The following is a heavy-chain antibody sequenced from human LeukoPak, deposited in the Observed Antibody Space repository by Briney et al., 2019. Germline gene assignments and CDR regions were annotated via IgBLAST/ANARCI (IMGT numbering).Heavy chain of an antibody. CDR1: GFTFSDYY. CDR2: ISSSGSTI. Sequence: GGSLRLSCAASGFTFSDYYMSWIRQAPGKGLEWVSYISSSGSTIYYADSVKGRFTISRDNAKNSLYLQMNSLRAGDTAVYYRVRLSPYDSSGYYYDYWGQGTLVTVSS. CDR3: VRLSPYDSSGYYYDY. J-gene: IGHJ4*02. V-gene: IGHV3-11*04. D-gene: IGHD3-22*01.